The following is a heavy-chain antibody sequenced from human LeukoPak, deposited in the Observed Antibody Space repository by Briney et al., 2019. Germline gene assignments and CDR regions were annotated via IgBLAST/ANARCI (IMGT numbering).Heavy chain of an antibody. CDR1: GGTFTSYD. CDR3: ARGRSSSWRWFDP. Sequence: ASVKVSCKASGGTFTSYDINWVRQATGQGLEWMGWMNPNSGNTGYAQKFQGRVTITRNTSISTAYMELSSLRSEDTAVYYCARGRSSSWRWFDPWGQGTLVTVSS. J-gene: IGHJ5*02. D-gene: IGHD6-13*01. CDR2: MNPNSGNT. V-gene: IGHV1-8*03.